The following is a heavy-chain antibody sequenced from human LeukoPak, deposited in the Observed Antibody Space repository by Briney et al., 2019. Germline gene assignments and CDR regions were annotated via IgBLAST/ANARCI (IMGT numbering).Heavy chain of an antibody. D-gene: IGHD5-18*01. CDR3: ARGEYSYANYWYFDL. J-gene: IGHJ2*01. V-gene: IGHV4-59*01. Sequence: SETLSLTCTVSGGSISSYYWSWIRQPPGKGLEGIGYIYYSGSTNYNPSLKSRVTISVDTSKNQFSLKLSSVTAADTAVYYCARGEYSYANYWYFDLWGRGTLVTVSS. CDR1: GGSISSYY. CDR2: IYYSGST.